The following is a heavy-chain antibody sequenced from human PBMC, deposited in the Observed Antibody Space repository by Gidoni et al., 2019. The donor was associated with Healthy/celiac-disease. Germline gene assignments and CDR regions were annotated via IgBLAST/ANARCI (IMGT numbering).Heavy chain of an antibody. CDR3: ARSGDYGSGNDY. Sequence: QVQLVESGGGVVQPGRSLRLSCADSGFTFSSYAMHWVRQAPGKGLEWVAVISYDGSNKYYADSVKGRFTISRDNSKNTLYLQMNSLRAEDTAVYYCARSGDYGSGNDYWGQGTLVTVSS. CDR2: ISYDGSNK. J-gene: IGHJ4*02. D-gene: IGHD3-10*01. V-gene: IGHV3-30*04. CDR1: GFTFSSYA.